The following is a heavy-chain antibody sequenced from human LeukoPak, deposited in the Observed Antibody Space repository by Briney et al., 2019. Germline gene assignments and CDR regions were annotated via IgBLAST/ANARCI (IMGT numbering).Heavy chain of an antibody. CDR2: ISGSGGST. J-gene: IGHJ6*02. D-gene: IGHD6-19*01. V-gene: IGHV3-23*01. CDR3: AKGAVAGLSQTYYYGMDV. CDR1: GFTFSSYA. Sequence: PGGSPRLSCAASGFTFSSYAMSWVRQAPGKGLELVSAISGSGGSTYYADSVKGRFTISRDNSKNTLYLQMNSLRAEDTAVYYCAKGAVAGLSQTYYYGMDVWGQGTTVTVSS.